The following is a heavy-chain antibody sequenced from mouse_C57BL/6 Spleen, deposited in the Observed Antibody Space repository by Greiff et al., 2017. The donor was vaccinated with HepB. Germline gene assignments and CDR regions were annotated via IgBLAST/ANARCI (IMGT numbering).Heavy chain of an antibody. Sequence: EVKLMESGPGLVKPSQSLSLACSVTGYSITSGYYWNWIRQFPGNKLEWMGYISYDGSNNYNPSLKNRISITRDTSKNQFFLKLNSVTTEDTATYYCASFITTVVDYWGQGTTLTVSS. CDR3: ASFITTVVDY. J-gene: IGHJ2*01. CDR1: GYSITSGYY. D-gene: IGHD1-1*01. CDR2: ISYDGSN. V-gene: IGHV3-6*01.